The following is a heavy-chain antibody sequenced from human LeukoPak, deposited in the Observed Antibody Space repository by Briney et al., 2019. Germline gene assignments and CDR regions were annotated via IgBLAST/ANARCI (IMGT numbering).Heavy chain of an antibody. D-gene: IGHD3-3*01. CDR1: GFTFSDYY. V-gene: IGHV3-11*05. CDR2: ISSSSSYT. Sequence: PGGSLRLSCAASGFTFSDYYMSWIRQAPGKGLEWVSYISSSSSYTNYADSVKSRFTISRDNSKNTLYLQMNSLRAEDTAEYYCAKGGGAGAFDIWGQGTMVTVSS. CDR3: AKGGGAGAFDI. J-gene: IGHJ3*02.